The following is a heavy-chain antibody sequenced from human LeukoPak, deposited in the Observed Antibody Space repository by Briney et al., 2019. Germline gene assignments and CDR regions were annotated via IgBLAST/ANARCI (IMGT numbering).Heavy chain of an antibody. V-gene: IGHV3-30*02. D-gene: IGHD1-7*01. CDR2: MRYDRSNK. Sequence: GGSLRLSCAASGITFSSYGMHWVRQAPGKWLEWVAFMRYDRSNKYYADSVKGRFTISRDNSKNTLYLQMNSLRAEDTAVYYCATPFGITGTTRDYWGQGTLVTVSS. CDR3: ATPFGITGTTRDY. CDR1: GITFSSYG. J-gene: IGHJ4*02.